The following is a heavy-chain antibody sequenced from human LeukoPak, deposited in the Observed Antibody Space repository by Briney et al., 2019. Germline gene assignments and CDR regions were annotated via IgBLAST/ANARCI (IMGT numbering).Heavy chain of an antibody. Sequence: SGPTLVNPTQTLTLTCTFSGFSLSTSGVGVGWIRQPPGKALEWLALIYWNDNKSYSPSLKSRLTITKDTSKNQVVLTMTNMDPVDTATYHCARWTMARGDDLYYMDVWGKGTTVTISS. CDR2: IYWNDNK. V-gene: IGHV2-5*01. CDR1: GFSLSTSGVG. CDR3: ARWTMARGDDLYYMDV. J-gene: IGHJ6*03. D-gene: IGHD3-10*01.